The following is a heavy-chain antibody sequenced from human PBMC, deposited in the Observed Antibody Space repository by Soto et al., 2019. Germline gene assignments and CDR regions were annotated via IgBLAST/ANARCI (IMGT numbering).Heavy chain of an antibody. J-gene: IGHJ6*02. Sequence: DVQLVESGGGLVNPGGSLRLSCRTSGFTFSKAWMRWVRQAPGKGLEGVGRIRSNADGGTVEYAAPVKGRCIISRDDSPNTLYLQMNSLDTEDTGVYYCTAAGVRGVVMSGMDVWGQGTAVTVSS. D-gene: IGHD3-10*01. CDR1: GFTFSKAW. CDR2: IRSNADGGTV. V-gene: IGHV3-15*01. CDR3: TAAGVRGVVMSGMDV.